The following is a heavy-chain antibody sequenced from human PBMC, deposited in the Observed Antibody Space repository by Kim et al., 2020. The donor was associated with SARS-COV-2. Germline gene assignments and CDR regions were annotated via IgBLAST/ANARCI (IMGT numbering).Heavy chain of an antibody. CDR1: GFTFDDYA. CDR2: ISWNSGSI. D-gene: IGHD2-15*01. V-gene: IGHV3-9*01. Sequence: GGSLRLSCAASGFTFDDYAMHWVRQAPGKGLEWVSGISWNSGSIGYADSVKGRFTISRDNAKNSLYLQMNSLRAEDTALYYCAKDLRVAVVVVAASFDY. CDR3: AKDLRVAVVVVAASFDY. J-gene: IGHJ4*01.